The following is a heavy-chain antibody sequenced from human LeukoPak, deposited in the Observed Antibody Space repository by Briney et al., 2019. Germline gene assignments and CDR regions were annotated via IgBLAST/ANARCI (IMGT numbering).Heavy chain of an antibody. D-gene: IGHD1-26*01. J-gene: IGHJ3*02. CDR2: IIPIFGTA. CDR3: ASRVGASYDAFDI. Sequence: ASVKVSCKASGGTFSSYAISWVRQAPGQGLEWMGGIIPIFGTANYAQKFQGRVTITADESTSTAYMELSSLRSEDTAVYYCASRVGASYDAFDIWGQGTMVTVSS. CDR1: GGTFSSYA. V-gene: IGHV1-69*13.